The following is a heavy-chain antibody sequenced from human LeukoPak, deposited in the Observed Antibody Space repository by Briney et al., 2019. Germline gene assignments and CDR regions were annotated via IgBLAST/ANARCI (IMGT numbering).Heavy chain of an antibody. J-gene: IGHJ1*01. CDR2: ISYDGSNK. CDR3: ARASNYYGSGSYYNESY. V-gene: IGHV3-30*04. D-gene: IGHD3-10*01. Sequence: GGSLRLSCAASGFTFSSYAMHWVRQAPGKGLEWVAVISYDGSNKYYADSVKGRFTISRDNSKNTLYLQMNSLRAEDTAVYYCARASNYYGSGSYYNESYWGQGPVAIVSA. CDR1: GFTFSSYA.